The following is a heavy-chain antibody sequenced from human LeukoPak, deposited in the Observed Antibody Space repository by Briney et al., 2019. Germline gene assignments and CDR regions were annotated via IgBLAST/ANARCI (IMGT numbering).Heavy chain of an antibody. CDR1: GYSFTTYW. V-gene: IGHV5-51*01. J-gene: IGHJ4*02. D-gene: IGHD6-13*01. CDR3: ARARAGLFDY. Sequence: GESLKISCKGSGYSFTTYWIGWVRQMPGKDLEWMGIIYPGDSDTRYSPSFQGQVTISADKSISTAYLQWSSLRASDTAMYYCARARAGLFDYWGQGTLVAVSS. CDR2: IYPGDSDT.